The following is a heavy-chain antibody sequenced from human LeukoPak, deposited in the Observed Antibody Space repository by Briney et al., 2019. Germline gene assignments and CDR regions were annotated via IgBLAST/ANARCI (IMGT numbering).Heavy chain of an antibody. CDR3: ARGAYSSGWAYFDH. V-gene: IGHV3-48*04. CDR1: GFTFSDYS. CDR2: ISFSVNTK. Sequence: GGSLRLSCAASGFTFSDYSMNWVRQAPGKGLEWVPYISFSVNTKYYGDSVKGRFTISRDNAKNSLYLHMDSLRAEDTAVYYCARGAYSSGWAYFDHWGQGTLVTVSS. J-gene: IGHJ4*02. D-gene: IGHD6-19*01.